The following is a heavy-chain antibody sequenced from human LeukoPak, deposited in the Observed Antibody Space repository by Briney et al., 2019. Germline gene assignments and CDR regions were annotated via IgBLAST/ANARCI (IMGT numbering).Heavy chain of an antibody. V-gene: IGHV1-8*01. CDR1: GYTFTSYD. CDR3: ARGPEAVGWLYSYYYYGMDV. Sequence: ASVKVSCKASGYTFTSYDINWVRQATGQGLEWMGWMNPNSGNTGYAQKFQGRVTMTRNTSISTAYMELSSLRSEDTAVYYCARGPEAVGWLYSYYYYGMDVWGQGTTVTVSS. CDR2: MNPNSGNT. D-gene: IGHD3-22*01. J-gene: IGHJ6*02.